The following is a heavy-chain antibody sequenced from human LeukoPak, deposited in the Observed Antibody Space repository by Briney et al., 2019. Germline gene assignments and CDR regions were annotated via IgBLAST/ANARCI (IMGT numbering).Heavy chain of an antibody. J-gene: IGHJ4*02. CDR2: IGGSGGST. CDR1: GFTFSSYG. V-gene: IGHV3-23*01. Sequence: AGGSLRLSCAASGFTFSSYGMSWVRQAPGKGLEWVSAIGGSGGSTYYADSVKGRFTISRDNSKNTLYLQMNSLRAEDTAVYYCARAHRPLNWGQGTLVTVSS. CDR3: ARAHRPLN.